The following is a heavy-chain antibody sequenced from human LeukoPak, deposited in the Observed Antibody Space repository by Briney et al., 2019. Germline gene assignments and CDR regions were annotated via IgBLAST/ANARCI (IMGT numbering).Heavy chain of an antibody. J-gene: IGHJ4*02. CDR2: IYYGGST. Sequence: SEALSLTCTVSSASISDSRHYWGWIRQPPGNGLEWIGFIYYGGSTYYNPSLESRITMSLDTSTSQFSLKLSSVTAADRAVYYYASFILGGTTFFDNWGQGILVTVSS. CDR3: ASFILGGTTFFDN. D-gene: IGHD1-26*01. CDR1: SASISDSRHY. V-gene: IGHV4-39*07.